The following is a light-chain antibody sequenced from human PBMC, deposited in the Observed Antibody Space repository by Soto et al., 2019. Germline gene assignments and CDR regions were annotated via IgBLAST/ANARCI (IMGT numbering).Light chain of an antibody. CDR2: DVN. CDR3: TSWTTSTTMI. V-gene: IGLV2-14*03. CDR1: SSDIGAYNF. Sequence: QSALTQPASVSGSPGKSITISCTETSSDIGAYNFVSWYQQHPGKAPKLMLYDVNIRPSGVSNRFSGSKSGNTASLTISGLQAEDEADYYCTSWTTSTTMIFGGGTKLTVL. J-gene: IGLJ2*01.